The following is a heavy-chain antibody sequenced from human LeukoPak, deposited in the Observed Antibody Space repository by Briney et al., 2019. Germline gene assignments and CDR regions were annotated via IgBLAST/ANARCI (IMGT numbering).Heavy chain of an antibody. CDR3: ARDRYYYDSSGYIRGISFDY. CDR2: ISAYNGNT. Sequence: ASVKVSCKASGYTFTNFGISWVRQAPGQGLEWMGWISAYNGNTNYAQKVQGRVTMTTDTSTSTAYMELSSLRSEDTAVYYCARDRYYYDSSGYIRGISFDYWGQGTLVTVSS. J-gene: IGHJ4*02. V-gene: IGHV1-18*01. D-gene: IGHD3-22*01. CDR1: GYTFTNFG.